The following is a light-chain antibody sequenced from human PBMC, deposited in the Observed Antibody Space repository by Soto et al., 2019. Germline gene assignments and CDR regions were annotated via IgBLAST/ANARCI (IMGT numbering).Light chain of an antibody. J-gene: IGLJ2*01. V-gene: IGLV2-14*03. CDR3: SSYTTSSTVI. CDR1: NSDVGDHNY. Sequence: QSALTQPASVSGSPGQSITISCTGTNSDVGDHNYVSWYQQQPGKAPKLMIYAVSNRPSGVSNRFSGSKSGNTASLTISGLQAEDEADYYCSSYTTSSTVIFGGGTKLTVL. CDR2: AVS.